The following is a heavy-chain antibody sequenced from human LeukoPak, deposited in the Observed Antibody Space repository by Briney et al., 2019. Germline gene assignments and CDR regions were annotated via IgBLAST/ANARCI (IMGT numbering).Heavy chain of an antibody. V-gene: IGHV4-39*07. J-gene: IGHJ4*02. D-gene: IGHD3-10*01. CDR2: INHSGST. CDR1: GGSISSGSYY. Sequence: KTSETLSLTCTVSGGSISSGSYYWGWIRQPPGKGLEWIGEINHSGSTNYNPSLKSRVTISVDTSKNQFSLKLSSVTAADTAVYYCARGSGREITMVRGVIMPFDYWGQGTLVTVSS. CDR3: ARGSGREITMVRGVIMPFDY.